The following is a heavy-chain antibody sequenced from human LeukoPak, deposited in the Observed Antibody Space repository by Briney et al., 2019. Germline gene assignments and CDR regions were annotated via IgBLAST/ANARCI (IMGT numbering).Heavy chain of an antibody. V-gene: IGHV3-7*01. D-gene: IGHD3-3*01. Sequence: GGSLRLSCAASGFRFSTYWMTWVRQAPGKGLEWVANIKQDGSEKYYVDSVKGRFTVSRDNAKNSLYLEMNSLRAEDTAVYYCARRGYFEFWSGCFQRLEGWFDPWGQGTLVTVSS. CDR1: GFRFSTYW. J-gene: IGHJ5*02. CDR3: ARRGYFEFWSGCFQRLEGWFDP. CDR2: IKQDGSEK.